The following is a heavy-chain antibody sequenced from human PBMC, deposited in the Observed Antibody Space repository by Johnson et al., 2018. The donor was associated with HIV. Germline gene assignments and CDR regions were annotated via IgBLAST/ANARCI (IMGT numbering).Heavy chain of an antibody. Sequence: QVQLVESGGGVVQPGRSLRLSCAASGFTFSSYAMHWVRQAPGKGLEWVAFIRYDGSNKYYADSVKGRFTISRDNSKNSLYLQMNSLRAEDTAVYYCARDPLLHGSTFDIWGQATMVTVSS. CDR2: IRYDGSNK. CDR3: ARDPLLHGSTFDI. D-gene: IGHD3-10*01. J-gene: IGHJ3*02. V-gene: IGHV3-33*08. CDR1: GFTFSSYA.